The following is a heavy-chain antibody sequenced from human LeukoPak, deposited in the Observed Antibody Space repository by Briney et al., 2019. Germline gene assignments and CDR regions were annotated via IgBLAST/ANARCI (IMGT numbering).Heavy chain of an antibody. J-gene: IGHJ6*03. CDR1: GGTFSSYA. Sequence: SVKVSCKASGGTFSSYAISWVRQAPGQGREWMGGIIPIFGTPNYAQKFQGRVTITADKSTSTAYMELSSLRSEDTAVYYCAVGTGSGTYYYYMDVWGKGTTVTISS. V-gene: IGHV1-69*06. CDR3: AVGTGSGTYYYYMDV. CDR2: IIPIFGTP. D-gene: IGHD3-10*01.